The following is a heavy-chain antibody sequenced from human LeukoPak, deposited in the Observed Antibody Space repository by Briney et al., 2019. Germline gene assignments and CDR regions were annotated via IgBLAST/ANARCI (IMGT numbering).Heavy chain of an antibody. J-gene: IGHJ4*02. D-gene: IGHD5-18*01. CDR2: IYYSGST. Sequence: SETLSLTCTVSGGSISSSYWSWIRQPPGKGLEWIGSIYYSGSTYYNPSLKSRVTISVDTSKNQFSLKLSSVTAADTAVYYCARITGKGYSYGDFDYWGQGTLVTVSS. CDR1: GGSISSSY. V-gene: IGHV4-59*12. CDR3: ARITGKGYSYGDFDY.